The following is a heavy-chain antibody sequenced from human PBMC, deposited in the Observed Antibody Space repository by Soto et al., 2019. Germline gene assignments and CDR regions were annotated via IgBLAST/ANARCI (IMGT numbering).Heavy chain of an antibody. J-gene: IGHJ4*02. D-gene: IGHD3-9*01. CDR1: GGSISSSSYY. CDR3: ARDFEDYDILTGYLYYFDY. CDR2: IYYSGST. Sequence: PSETLSLTCTVSGGSISSSSYYWGWIRQPPGKGLEWIGSIYYSGSTYYNPSLKSRVTISVDTSKNSLYLQMNSLRDEDTAVYYCARDFEDYDILTGYLYYFDYWGQGTLVTVSS. V-gene: IGHV4-39*02.